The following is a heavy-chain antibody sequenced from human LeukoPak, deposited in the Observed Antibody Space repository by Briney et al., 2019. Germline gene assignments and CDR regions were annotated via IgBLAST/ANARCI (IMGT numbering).Heavy chain of an antibody. D-gene: IGHD2-8*01. CDR3: ARDLTPYWNNGVYFDAFDI. J-gene: IGHJ3*02. CDR2: IKRDGSEK. V-gene: IGHV3-7*01. CDR1: GFTFSNYW. Sequence: GGSLRLSCAASGFTFSNYWMTWFRQAPGKGLEWVANIKRDGSEKHYVDSVKGRFTISRDNAKNTLYLEMSSLRAEDTARYYCARDLTPYWNNGVYFDAFDIWGQGTMVTVSS.